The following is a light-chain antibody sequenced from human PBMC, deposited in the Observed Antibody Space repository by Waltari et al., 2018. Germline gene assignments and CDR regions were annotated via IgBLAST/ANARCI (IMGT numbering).Light chain of an antibody. V-gene: IGKV1-NL1*01. Sequence: DIQMTQSPSSLSASVGDRVTIPCRASQGIASSLVWYQQKPGQAPKFLLYAASRLGSGVPSRFSGSESGTNYTLTINSLQLEDFATYFCQQSLTTPPTFGQGTRVEVK. J-gene: IGKJ1*01. CDR1: QGIASS. CDR2: AAS. CDR3: QQSLTTPPT.